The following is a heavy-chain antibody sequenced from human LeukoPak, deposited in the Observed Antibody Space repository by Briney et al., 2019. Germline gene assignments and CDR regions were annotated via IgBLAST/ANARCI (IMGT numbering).Heavy chain of an antibody. D-gene: IGHD5-12*01. V-gene: IGHV1-2*02. CDR2: INPNSGGT. CDR1: GYTFTGYY. J-gene: IGHJ6*02. CDR3: ASPLNSGYDSYGTDV. Sequence: ASVKVSCKASGYTFTGYYMHWVRQAPGQGLEWMGWINPNSGGTNYAQKFQGRVTMTRDTSISTAYMELSRLRSDDTAVYYCASPLNSGYDSYGTDVWGQGTTVTVSS.